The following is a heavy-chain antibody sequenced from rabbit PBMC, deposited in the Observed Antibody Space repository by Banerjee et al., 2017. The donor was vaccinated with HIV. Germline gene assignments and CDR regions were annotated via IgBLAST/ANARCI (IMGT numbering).Heavy chain of an antibody. CDR2: INTGSRNA. D-gene: IGHD4-1*01. Sequence: QEQLEESGGDLVKPEGSLTLTCTASGFSFSSSYYMCWVRQAPGKGLEWIGCINTGSRNAYYASWVISRFTISKTSSTTVALHMTSLTAADTATYFCARDRGDWGYYFTLWGPGTLVTVS. J-gene: IGHJ4*01. CDR3: ARDRGDWGYYFTL. CDR1: GFSFSSSYY. V-gene: IGHV1S45*01.